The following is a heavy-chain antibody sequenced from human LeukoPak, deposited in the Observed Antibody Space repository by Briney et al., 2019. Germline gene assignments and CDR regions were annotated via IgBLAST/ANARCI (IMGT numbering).Heavy chain of an antibody. V-gene: IGHV3-74*01. Sequence: GGSLRLSCAASGFALSSYWMHWVRQVPGKGLVWVSRINSDGSNKDYADSVKGRFTISRDNAKSTLYLQMYILRAEDTAVYYCARRDVLEIWGQGTLVTVSS. CDR2: INSDGSNK. CDR3: ARRDVLEI. J-gene: IGHJ3*02. CDR1: GFALSSYW.